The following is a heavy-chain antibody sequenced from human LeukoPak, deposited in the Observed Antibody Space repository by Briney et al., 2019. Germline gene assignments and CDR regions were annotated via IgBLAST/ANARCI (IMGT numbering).Heavy chain of an antibody. CDR1: GGSFSGYY. J-gene: IGHJ4*02. V-gene: IGHV4-34*01. CDR2: INHSGST. D-gene: IGHD4-23*01. CDR3: ARAGNLSFDY. Sequence: PSETLSLTCAVYGGSFSGYYWSWIRQPPGKGLEWIGEINHSGSTNYNPSLKSRVTISVDTSKNQFSLKLSSVTAADTAVYCCARAGNLSFDYWGQGTLVTVSS.